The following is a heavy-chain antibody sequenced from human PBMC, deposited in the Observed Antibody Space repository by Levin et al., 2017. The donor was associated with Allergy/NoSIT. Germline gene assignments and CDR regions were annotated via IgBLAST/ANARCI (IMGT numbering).Heavy chain of an antibody. CDR2: ISYDGSNK. Sequence: GESLKISCAASGFTFSSYGMHWVRQAPGKGLEWVAVISYDGSNKYYADSVKGRFTISRDNSKNTLYLQMNSLRAEDTAVYYCAKDKGGGFDYWGQGTLVTVSS. J-gene: IGHJ4*02. V-gene: IGHV3-30*18. D-gene: IGHD3-10*01. CDR3: AKDKGGGFDY. CDR1: GFTFSSYG.